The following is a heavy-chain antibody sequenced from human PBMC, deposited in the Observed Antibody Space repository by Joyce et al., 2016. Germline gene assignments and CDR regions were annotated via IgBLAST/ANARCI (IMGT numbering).Heavy chain of an antibody. CDR1: GFTFSTSS. Sequence: EVQLVESGGGLVKPGGSLSISCAASGFTFSTSSMSWFRRAPGKGLEWVSAISSESTYIFYADSVKGRFTVSRDNAKNSLYLQMNSLRAEDTAVFFCARGGIVYDYSMDLWGQGTTVTVSS. D-gene: IGHD3-22*01. V-gene: IGHV3-21*02. CDR3: ARGGIVYDYSMDL. J-gene: IGHJ6*02. CDR2: ISSESTYI.